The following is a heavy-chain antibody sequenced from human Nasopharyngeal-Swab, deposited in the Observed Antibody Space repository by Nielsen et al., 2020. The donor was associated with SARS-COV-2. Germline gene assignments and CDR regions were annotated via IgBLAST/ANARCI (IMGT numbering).Heavy chain of an antibody. Sequence: WVRQAPGQGLEWMGGINTNTGNPKYAQGFTGRFVFTLDTSVSTAYLQISSLKAEDTAVYYCARGHDSTDYWGQGTLVTVSS. V-gene: IGHV7-4-1*02. D-gene: IGHD3-3*01. CDR3: ARGHDSTDY. CDR2: INTNTGNP. J-gene: IGHJ4*02.